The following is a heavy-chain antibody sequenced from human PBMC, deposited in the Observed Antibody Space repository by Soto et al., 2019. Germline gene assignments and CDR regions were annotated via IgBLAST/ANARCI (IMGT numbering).Heavy chain of an antibody. CDR3: ARDYKWLRYNSFDP. V-gene: IGHV4-34*01. CDR1: GGSFSGYY. CDR2: INHSGST. J-gene: IGHJ5*02. Sequence: QVQLQQWGAGLLKPSETLSLTCAVYGGSFSGYYWSWIRQPPGKGLEWIGEINHSGSTNYNPSLKSRVTISVDTSKNQFSLKLSSVTAADTAVYYCARDYKWLRYNSFDPWGQGTLVTVSS. D-gene: IGHD5-12*01.